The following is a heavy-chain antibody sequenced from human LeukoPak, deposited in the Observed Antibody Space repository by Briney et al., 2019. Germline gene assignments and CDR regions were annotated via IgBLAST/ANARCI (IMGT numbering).Heavy chain of an antibody. D-gene: IGHD3-3*01. CDR2: IYYSGST. CDR3: ARCGYYDFWSGYNPATFDY. CDR1: GGSISSSSYY. J-gene: IGHJ4*02. Sequence: SETLSLTCTVSGGSISSSSYYWGWILQPPGKGLEWIGSIYYSGSTYYSPSLKSRVTISVDTSKNQFFLKLSSVAAADTAVYYCARCGYYDFWSGYNPATFDYWGQGTLVTVSS. V-gene: IGHV4-39*01.